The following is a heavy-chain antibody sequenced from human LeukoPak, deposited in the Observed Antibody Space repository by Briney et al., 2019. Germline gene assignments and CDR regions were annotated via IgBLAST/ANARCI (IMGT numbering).Heavy chain of an antibody. V-gene: IGHV4-59*01. Sequence: SETLSLTCTVSGGSIRSYYWSWIRQPPGKGLEWIGYIYYTGSTNYNPSLKSRVPISVDTSNNQFYLNLISVTAADTAVSYCARVLPYSSGWGVDYWGQGALVTVSS. CDR1: GGSIRSYY. J-gene: IGHJ4*02. D-gene: IGHD6-19*01. CDR2: IYYTGST. CDR3: ARVLPYSSGWGVDY.